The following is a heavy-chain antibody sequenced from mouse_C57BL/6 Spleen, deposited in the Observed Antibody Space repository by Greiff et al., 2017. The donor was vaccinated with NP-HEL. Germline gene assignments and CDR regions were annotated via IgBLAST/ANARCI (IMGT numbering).Heavy chain of an antibody. Sequence: EVKLQESGPGMVKPSQSLSLTCTVTGYSITSGYDWHWIRHFPGNKLEWMGYISYSGSPNYNPSLKSRIPITHDTSKNHFFLKLNSVTTEDTATYYCAREGNDYDGDWYFDVWGTGTTVTVSS. D-gene: IGHD2-4*01. CDR1: GYSITSGYD. CDR3: AREGNDYDGDWYFDV. CDR2: ISYSGSP. J-gene: IGHJ1*03. V-gene: IGHV3-1*01.